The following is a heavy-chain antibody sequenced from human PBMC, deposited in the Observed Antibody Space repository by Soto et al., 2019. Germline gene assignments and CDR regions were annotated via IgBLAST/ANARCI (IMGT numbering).Heavy chain of an antibody. CDR3: AHRHDLGGFDI. Sequence: QITLKESGPPLVKPTQTLTLTCTFSGFSLNTRAVGVGWIRQAPGKALEWLALINWNDDERYSPSLKDRLTITKDTSKHHVVLTMTNIGPVDTATSYCAHRHDLGGFDIWGQGTAVTVSS. CDR1: GFSLNTRAVG. J-gene: IGHJ3*02. D-gene: IGHD2-15*01. V-gene: IGHV2-5*01. CDR2: INWNDDE.